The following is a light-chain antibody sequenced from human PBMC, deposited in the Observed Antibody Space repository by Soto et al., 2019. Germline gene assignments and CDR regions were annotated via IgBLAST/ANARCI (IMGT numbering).Light chain of an antibody. CDR1: QTIRSNY. V-gene: IGKV3-20*01. CDR3: QQDGSSPWT. J-gene: IGKJ1*01. CDR2: GAS. Sequence: ETVLTQSPGTLSLSTGERATLSCRASQTIRSNYLAWYRQTPGQAPRLLIYGASNRATGIADRFSGSGSGTDFTLIISRLEPEDFALYYCQQDGSSPWTFGQGTNVEIK.